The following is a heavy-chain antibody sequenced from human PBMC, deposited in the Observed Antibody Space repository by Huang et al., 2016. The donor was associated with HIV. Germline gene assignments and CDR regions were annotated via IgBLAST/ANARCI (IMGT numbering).Heavy chain of an antibody. CDR3: ARVDLGFSSDWSNIYFQH. CDR2: INPDNVGT. CDR1: GYTFTGYY. V-gene: IGHV1-2*02. Sequence: QVQLVQSGAEVKVPGASVKVSCKASGYTFTGYYLHWGRQATGQGLEGMGGINPDNVGTDNAQKFQGRGTMTRDTSISTAYMELRRLRPDDTAVYYCARVDLGFSSDWSNIYFQHWGQGTLVTVSS. D-gene: IGHD6-19*01. J-gene: IGHJ1*01.